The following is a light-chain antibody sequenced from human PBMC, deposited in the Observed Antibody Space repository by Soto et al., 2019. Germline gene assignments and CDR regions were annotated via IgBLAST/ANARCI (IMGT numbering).Light chain of an antibody. CDR3: SSYGGSNNVL. Sequence: QSVLTQPPSASGSPGQSVTISCTGTSSDVGGYNYVSWYQQYPGKAPTLMIYEVSKRPSGVPDRFSGSKSGNTASRTVSGLQAEDEAEYYCSSYGGSNNVLFGGGTKLTVL. CDR2: EVS. CDR1: SSDVGGYNY. V-gene: IGLV2-8*01. J-gene: IGLJ2*01.